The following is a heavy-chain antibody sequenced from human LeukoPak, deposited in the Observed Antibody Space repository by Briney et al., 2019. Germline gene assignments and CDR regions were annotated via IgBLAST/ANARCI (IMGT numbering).Heavy chain of an antibody. Sequence: ASVKVSFKASGGTFTSYAISWVRQAPGQGLEWMGGIIPIFGKANYAQKFQGRVTITADESTSTAYMELSSLRSEDTAVYYCAGPDYYGSESYYKSYYYYGMDVWGKGTTVTVSS. J-gene: IGHJ6*04. V-gene: IGHV1-69*13. CDR3: AGPDYYGSESYYKSYYYYGMDV. CDR2: IIPIFGKA. D-gene: IGHD3-10*01. CDR1: GGTFTSYA.